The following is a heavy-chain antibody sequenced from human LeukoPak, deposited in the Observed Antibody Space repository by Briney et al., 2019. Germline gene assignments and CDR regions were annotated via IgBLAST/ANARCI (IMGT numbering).Heavy chain of an antibody. V-gene: IGHV3-21*01. CDR1: GFTFSSYS. CDR3: ARLDSGWYMYYFDY. J-gene: IGHJ4*02. CDR2: ISSSSSYI. Sequence: GGSLRLSCAASGFTFSSYSMNWVRQAPGKGLEWVSSISSSSSYIYYADSVKGRFTISRDNAKNSLYLQMNSLRAEDTAVYYCARLDSGWYMYYFDYWGQGILVTVSS. D-gene: IGHD6-19*01.